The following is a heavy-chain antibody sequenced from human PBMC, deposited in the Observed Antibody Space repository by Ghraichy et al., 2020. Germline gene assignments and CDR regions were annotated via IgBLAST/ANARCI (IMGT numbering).Heavy chain of an antibody. CDR1: GYTFTSYG. V-gene: IGHV1-18*04. D-gene: IGHD2-21*02. CDR3: VREDCGGDSCYFSND. Sequence: ASVKVSCKASGYTFTSYGISWVRQAPGQVLEWIGWISGHNGDTKYEQKFQGRVTMTIDRYRSIAYMEMRSLRADDTAVYYCVREDCGGDSCYFSNDWGQGTPVTVSS. J-gene: IGHJ4*02. CDR2: ISGHNGDT.